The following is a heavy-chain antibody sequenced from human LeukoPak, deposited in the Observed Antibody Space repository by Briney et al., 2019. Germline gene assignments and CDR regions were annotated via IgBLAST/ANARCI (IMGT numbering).Heavy chain of an antibody. J-gene: IGHJ4*02. CDR3: AKDEPYFDY. Sequence: GGSLRLSCAASGFTFSSYGMHWVRQAPGKGLEWVAVISYDGSNKYYADSVKGRFTISRGNSKNTLYLQMNSLRAEDTAVYYCAKDEPYFDYWGQGTLVTVSS. CDR1: GFTFSSYG. V-gene: IGHV3-30*18. CDR2: ISYDGSNK.